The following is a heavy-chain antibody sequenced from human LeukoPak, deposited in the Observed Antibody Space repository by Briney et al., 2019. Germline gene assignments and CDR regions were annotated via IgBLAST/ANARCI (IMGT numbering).Heavy chain of an antibody. V-gene: IGHV3-13*01. CDR2: IGTAGDT. Sequence: GRSLRLSCAASGFTFSSYDMHWVRQATGKGLEWVSAIGTAGDTYYPGSVKGRFTISRENAKNSLYLQVNSLRAGDTAVYYCARGPYCSSTSCYNYGMDVWGQGTTVTVSS. CDR1: GFTFSSYD. CDR3: ARGPYCSSTSCYNYGMDV. J-gene: IGHJ6*02. D-gene: IGHD2-2*01.